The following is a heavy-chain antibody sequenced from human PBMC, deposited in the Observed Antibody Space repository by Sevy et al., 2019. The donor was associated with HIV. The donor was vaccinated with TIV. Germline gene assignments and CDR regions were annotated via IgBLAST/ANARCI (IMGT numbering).Heavy chain of an antibody. D-gene: IGHD3-3*01. J-gene: IGHJ6*02. V-gene: IGHV3-49*04. CDR3: TREFSDFWSGYGHYYYYGMDV. CDR1: GFTFGDYA. CDR2: IRSKAYGGTT. Sequence: GGSLRLSCTASGFTFGDYAMSWVRQAPGKGLEWVGFIRSKAYGGTTEYAASVKGRFTISRDDSKSIAYLQMNSLKTEDTAVYYCTREFSDFWSGYGHYYYYGMDVWGQGTTVTVSS.